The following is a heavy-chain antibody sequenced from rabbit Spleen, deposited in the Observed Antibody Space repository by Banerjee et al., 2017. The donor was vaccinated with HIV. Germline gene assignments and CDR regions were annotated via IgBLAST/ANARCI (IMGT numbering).Heavy chain of an antibody. V-gene: IGHV1S40*01. CDR2: IYLGWSGAT. CDR1: GFSFSSYYW. J-gene: IGHJ4*01. Sequence: QSLEESGGDLVKPGASLTLTCTASGFSFSSYYWICWVRQAPGKGLEWIACIYLGWSGATYYARWARGRFTISKPSSTTVTLQMTSLTVADTATYFCAREYAPDNGAWAGDGSELWGQGTLVTVS. CDR3: AREYAPDNGAWAGDGSEL. D-gene: IGHD2-1*01.